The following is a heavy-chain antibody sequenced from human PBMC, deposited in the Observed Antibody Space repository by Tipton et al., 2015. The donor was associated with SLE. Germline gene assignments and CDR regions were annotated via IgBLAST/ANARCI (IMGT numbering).Heavy chain of an antibody. CDR1: GGSFSGYY. CDR2: INHSGSS. CDR3: ARDGGGYSSSWYYYYYYMDA. D-gene: IGHD6-13*01. Sequence: TLSLTCAVYGGSFSGYYWSWIRQPPGKGLEWIGEINHSGSSNYNPSLKSRVTISVDTSKNQFSLKLNSVTAADTAVYYCARDGGGYSSSWYYYYYYMDAWGKGTTVTVSS. V-gene: IGHV4-34*01. J-gene: IGHJ6*03.